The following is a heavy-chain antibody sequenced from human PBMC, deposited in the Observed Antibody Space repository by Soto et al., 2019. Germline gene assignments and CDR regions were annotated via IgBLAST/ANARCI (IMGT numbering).Heavy chain of an antibody. CDR2: INHSGST. V-gene: IGHV4-34*01. Sequence: ETLCVPCAVDEGQFIGYCWSWIRKPPGKGLEWIGEINHSGSTNYNPSPKSRVTISVDTSKNQFSLKLSSVTAADTAVYYCARSAYSVEPAAITRYYYYYMDVWGKGTTVTVSS. CDR3: ARSAYSVEPAAITRYYYYYMDV. J-gene: IGHJ6*03. D-gene: IGHD2-2*01. CDR1: EGQFIGYC.